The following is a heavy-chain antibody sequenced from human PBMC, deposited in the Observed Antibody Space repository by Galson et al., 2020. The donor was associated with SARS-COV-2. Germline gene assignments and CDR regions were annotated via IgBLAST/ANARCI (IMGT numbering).Heavy chain of an antibody. CDR3: AREACGYEILPDDY. Sequence: SETLSLTCTVSGGSISSSSYYWGWIRQPPGKGLEWIGSISYSGSTYYNPSLKSRVTISVDTSKNQFSLKLSSVTAADTAVYYCAREACGYEILPDDYWGQGTLVTGSS. CDR1: GGSISSSSYY. J-gene: IGHJ4*02. D-gene: IGHD5-12*01. CDR2: ISYSGST. V-gene: IGHV4-39*07.